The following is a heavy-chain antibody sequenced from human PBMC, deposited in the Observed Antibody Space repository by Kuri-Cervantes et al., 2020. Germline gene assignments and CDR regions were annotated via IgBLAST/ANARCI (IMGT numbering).Heavy chain of an antibody. D-gene: IGHD3-3*01. V-gene: IGHV4-39*01. CDR2: IHYSGST. CDR1: GGSISSSSYY. CDR3: ARIFYDFWSGYPRVFDY. Sequence: SETLSLTCTVSGGSISSSSYYWGWTRLPPGKGLEWIGSIHYSGSTYYNPTLKSRVTISVDTSKNQFSLKLSSVTAADTAVYYCARIFYDFWSGYPRVFDYWGQGTLVTVSS. J-gene: IGHJ4*02.